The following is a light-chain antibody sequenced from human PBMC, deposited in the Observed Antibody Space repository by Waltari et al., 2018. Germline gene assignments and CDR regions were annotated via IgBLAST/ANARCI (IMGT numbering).Light chain of an antibody. CDR2: AAS. CDR1: QTITNY. J-gene: IGKJ4*01. CDR3: QQTYSVPLT. V-gene: IGKV1-39*01. Sequence: DIQVTQSPSSLSASVGDRVIITCRTSQTITNYLNRYQQKPGKAPQLLIYAASNLQSGVPSRFSGSGSGTDFTLTISSLQPDDFATYFCQQTYSVPLTFGGGTRVEIK.